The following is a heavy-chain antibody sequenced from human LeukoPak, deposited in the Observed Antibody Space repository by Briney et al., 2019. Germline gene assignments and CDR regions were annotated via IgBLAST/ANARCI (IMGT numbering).Heavy chain of an antibody. V-gene: IGHV1-3*01. CDR2: INAGNGNT. Sequence: ASVKVSCKASGYTFTSYAMHWVRQAPGQRLEWMGWINAGNGNTKYSQKFQGRVTITRDTSASTAYMELSSLRSEDTAVYYCARDVRAYWYFDLWGRGTLVTVSS. CDR3: ARDVRAYWYFDL. CDR1: GYTFTSYA. J-gene: IGHJ2*01.